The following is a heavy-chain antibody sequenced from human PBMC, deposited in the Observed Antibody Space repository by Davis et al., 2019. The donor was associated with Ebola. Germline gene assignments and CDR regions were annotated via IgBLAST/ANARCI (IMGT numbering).Heavy chain of an antibody. D-gene: IGHD1-26*01. J-gene: IGHJ4*02. CDR1: GFTFSDYY. CDR2: ISSSSSTI. V-gene: IGHV3-11*04. Sequence: GESLKISCAASGFTFSDYYMSWIRQAPGKGLEWVSYISSSSSTIYYADSVKGRFTISRDNSKNTLYLQMNSLRAEDTAVYYCARGRRIVGADAYFDYWGQGTLVTVSS. CDR3: ARGRRIVGADAYFDY.